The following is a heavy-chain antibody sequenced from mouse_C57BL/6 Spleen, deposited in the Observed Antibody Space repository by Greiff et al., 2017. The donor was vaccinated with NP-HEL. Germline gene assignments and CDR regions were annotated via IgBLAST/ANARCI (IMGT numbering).Heavy chain of an antibody. V-gene: IGHV1-62-3*01. CDR1: GYTFTSYW. J-gene: IGHJ1*03. CDR3: ARSAYGSSAWDFDV. Sequence: QVHVKQPGAELVKPGASVKLSSKASGYTFTSYWMHWVKQRPGRGLEWIGRIDPNSGGTKYNEKFKSKATLTVDKPSSTAYMQLSSLTSEDSAVYDGARSAYGSSAWDFDVWGTGTTVTVSS. D-gene: IGHD1-1*01. CDR2: IDPNSGGT.